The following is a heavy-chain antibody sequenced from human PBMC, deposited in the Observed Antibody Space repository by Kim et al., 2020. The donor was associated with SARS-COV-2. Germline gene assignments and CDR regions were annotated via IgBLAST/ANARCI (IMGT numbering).Heavy chain of an antibody. V-gene: IGHV1-69*13. CDR3: ARDTEGVEWELPPYYYGMDV. D-gene: IGHD1-26*01. CDR1: GGTFSSYA. J-gene: IGHJ6*02. Sequence: SVKVSCKASGGTFSSYAISWVRQAPGQGLEWMGGIIPIFGTANYAQKFQGRVTITVDESTSTAYMELSSLRSEDTAVYYCARDTEGVEWELPPYYYGMDVWGQGTTVTVSS. CDR2: IIPIFGTA.